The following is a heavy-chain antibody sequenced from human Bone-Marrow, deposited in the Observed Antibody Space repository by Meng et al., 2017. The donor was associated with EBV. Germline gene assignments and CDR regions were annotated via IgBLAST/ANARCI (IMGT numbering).Heavy chain of an antibody. V-gene: IGHV3-74*01. CDR2: INEDGTTT. D-gene: IGHD1-14*01. CDR1: GFTLRRYW. CDR3: SRDLAGSDDY. J-gene: IGHJ4*01. Sequence: EVQLVESXXALVQXGGSLRLFCAASGFTLRRYWMHWVRQVPGKGLLWVSRINEDGTTTNYADSVKGRFTIFRDNAKNTLYLQMNSLRAKDTAVYYCSRDLAGSDDYWDRGTLVTVSS.